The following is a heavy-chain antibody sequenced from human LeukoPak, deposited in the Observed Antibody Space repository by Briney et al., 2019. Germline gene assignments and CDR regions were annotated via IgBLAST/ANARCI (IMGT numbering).Heavy chain of an antibody. Sequence: ASVKVSRKASVYTFISYDINSVRQATGQGLEWMGWMNLNSGNTGYAQKFQGRVTKTRNTSISTAYMELSSLRSEDTAVYYCARRGSYGDWYFDLWGRGTLVTVSS. V-gene: IGHV1-8*01. D-gene: IGHD1-26*01. CDR1: VYTFISYD. CDR2: MNLNSGNT. CDR3: ARRGSYGDWYFDL. J-gene: IGHJ2*01.